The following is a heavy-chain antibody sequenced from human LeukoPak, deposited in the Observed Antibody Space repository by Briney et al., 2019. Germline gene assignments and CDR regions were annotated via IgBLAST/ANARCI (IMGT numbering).Heavy chain of an antibody. CDR1: GYTFTRYY. CDR3: TREGVYSPDGSGYHRDAFDI. J-gene: IGHJ3*02. CDR2: INPSGGST. Sequence: ASVKVSCKASGYTFTRYYMHWVRQAPGQGLEWMGIINPSGGSTSYAQKFQGRVTMTRDTSTNTAHMELSSLRSEDTVVYYCTREGVYSPDGSGYHRDAFDIWGQGTVVTVSS. V-gene: IGHV1-46*01. D-gene: IGHD3-22*01.